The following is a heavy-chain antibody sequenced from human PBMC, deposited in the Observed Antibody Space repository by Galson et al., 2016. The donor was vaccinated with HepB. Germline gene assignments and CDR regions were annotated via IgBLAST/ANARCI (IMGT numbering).Heavy chain of an antibody. CDR2: ISGDGRNT. V-gene: IGHV3-43*02. D-gene: IGHD2/OR15-2a*01. CDR1: GLPSNNYA. CDR3: GILYGGFDP. Sequence: LRLSCAASGLPSNNYAMHWVRQAPGKGLECVSLISGDGRNTYYADSVKGRFSISRDNSKKSLYLEMNSLRTEETAFYYCGILYGGFDPWGQGTLVTVSS. J-gene: IGHJ5*02.